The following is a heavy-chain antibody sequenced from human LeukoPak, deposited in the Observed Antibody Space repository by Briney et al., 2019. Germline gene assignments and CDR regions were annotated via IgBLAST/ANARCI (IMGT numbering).Heavy chain of an antibody. Sequence: PGGSLRLSCAGSGFTFSSYYMIWVRQAPGKGLEWVSYISRSSSTIYYADSVKGRFTISRDNAKNSLYLQMNSLRDEDTAVYYCARDSSGYYLEYFQHWGQGTLVTVSS. V-gene: IGHV3-48*02. CDR2: ISRSSSTI. D-gene: IGHD3-22*01. J-gene: IGHJ1*01. CDR3: ARDSSGYYLEYFQH. CDR1: GFTFSSYY.